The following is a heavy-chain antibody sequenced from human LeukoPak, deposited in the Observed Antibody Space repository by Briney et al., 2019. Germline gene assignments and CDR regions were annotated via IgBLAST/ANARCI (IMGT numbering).Heavy chain of an antibody. V-gene: IGHV1-2*02. CDR3: ARFLPVPDY. CDR1: GYTFTGYY. Sequence: GASVKVSCKASGYTFTGYYMHWVRQSPGQALEWVGWFNPNSGGTNYAQKFQGRVTMTRDTSISTAYMELSRLRSDDTAVYYCARFLPVPDYWGQGTLVTVSS. J-gene: IGHJ4*02. CDR2: FNPNSGGT.